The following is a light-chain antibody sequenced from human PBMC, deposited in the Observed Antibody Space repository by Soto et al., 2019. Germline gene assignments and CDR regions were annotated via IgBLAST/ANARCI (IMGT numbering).Light chain of an antibody. CDR1: QSVSSY. CDR2: DPS. J-gene: IGKJ4*01. CDR3: QQGSNWPRGLT. Sequence: EIVLTQSPATLSLSPGERATLSCRASQSVSSYLAWYQQTPGQAPRLLIDDPSNRATGIPARFSGSGSGTYFTLTISRLEPDNFAVHSGQQGSNWPRGLTFGGGTKVEIK. V-gene: IGKV3-11*01.